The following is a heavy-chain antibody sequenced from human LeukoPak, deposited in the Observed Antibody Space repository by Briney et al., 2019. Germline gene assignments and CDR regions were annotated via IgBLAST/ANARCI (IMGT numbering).Heavy chain of an antibody. V-gene: IGHV3-23*01. CDR2: ISGSGDST. D-gene: IGHD2-2*01. CDR3: AKSFRSTSLDY. Sequence: GGTLRLSCEASGFTFRSYGMTWVRQAPGKGLEWVSAISGSGDSTYYADSVKGRFTISRDNSRNTLYLQMNSLRAGDTAVYYCAKSFRSTSLDYWGQGTLVTVSS. CDR1: GFTFRSYG. J-gene: IGHJ4*02.